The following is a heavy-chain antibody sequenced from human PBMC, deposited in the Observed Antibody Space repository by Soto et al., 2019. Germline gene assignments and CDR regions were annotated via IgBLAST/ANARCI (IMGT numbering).Heavy chain of an antibody. CDR1: GGTFSRSA. J-gene: IGHJ4*02. CDR3: ARAMVRGVIKLFDY. CDR2: IIPIFGTA. Sequence: QVQLVQASAEVKKPGSSVEVSCKASGGTFSRSAIRWVRQAPGQGLELMGGIIPIFGTANYAQTFQDRVTITASKSTRTAYMALSSLRSGDTAVYYCARAMVRGVIKLFDYFRQGTLVTVSS. D-gene: IGHD3-10*01. V-gene: IGHV1-69*06.